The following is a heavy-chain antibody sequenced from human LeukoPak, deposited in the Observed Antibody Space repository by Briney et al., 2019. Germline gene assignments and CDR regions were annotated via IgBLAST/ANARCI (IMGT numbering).Heavy chain of an antibody. Sequence: GGSLRLSCAASGFTVSSNYMSWLRQAPGKGLEWVSVIYSGGSTYYADSVKGRFTISRDNSKNTLYLQMNSLRAEDTAVYYCARDVVVTAAYYYYYYMDVWGKGTTVTISS. D-gene: IGHD2-21*02. CDR1: GFTVSSNY. CDR2: IYSGGST. J-gene: IGHJ6*03. CDR3: ARDVVVTAAYYYYYYMDV. V-gene: IGHV3-66*01.